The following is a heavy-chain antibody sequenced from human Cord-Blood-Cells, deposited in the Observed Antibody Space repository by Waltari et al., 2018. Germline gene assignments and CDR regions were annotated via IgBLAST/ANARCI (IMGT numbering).Heavy chain of an antibody. J-gene: IGHJ4*02. CDR3: ARGGESMLYEGASPFDY. CDR1: GYTFTGYY. D-gene: IGHD2-8*01. Sequence: QVQLVQSGAEVKKPGASVKVSCKASGYTFTGYYMHRVRQAPGQGLEWMGWINPNSGGTNYAQKFQGWVTMTRDTSISTAYMELSRLRSDDTAVYYCARGGESMLYEGASPFDYWGQGTLVTVSS. CDR2: INPNSGGT. V-gene: IGHV1-2*04.